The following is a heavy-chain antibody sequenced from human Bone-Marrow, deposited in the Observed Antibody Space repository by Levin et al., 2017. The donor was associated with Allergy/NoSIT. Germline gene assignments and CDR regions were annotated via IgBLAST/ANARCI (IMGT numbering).Heavy chain of an antibody. V-gene: IGHV3-30-3*01. J-gene: IGHJ4*02. CDR2: ISYDGNSK. Sequence: GGSLRLSCAASGFTFSSYAMHWVRQAPGMGLEWVAVISYDGNSKFYADSVKGRFTISRDNSRTTLYLQMDSLRPEDTAVYYCASDSVRHNWNYFYFDFWGQGTLVTVSS. CDR3: ASDSVRHNWNYFYFDF. CDR1: GFTFSSYA. D-gene: IGHD1-7*01.